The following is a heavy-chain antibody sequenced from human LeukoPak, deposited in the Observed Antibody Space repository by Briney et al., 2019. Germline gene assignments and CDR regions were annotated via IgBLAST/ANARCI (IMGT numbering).Heavy chain of an antibody. D-gene: IGHD3-22*01. V-gene: IGHV4-61*01. J-gene: IGHJ4*02. Sequence: SETLSLTCTLSGGAITTTTYYWSWIRQPPGKGLEWIGYIYYSGSTNYNPSLKSRVTISVDTSKNQFSLKLSSVTAADTAVYYCARDDSSGYPDYWGQGTLVTVSS. CDR1: GGAITTTTYY. CDR2: IYYSGST. CDR3: ARDDSSGYPDY.